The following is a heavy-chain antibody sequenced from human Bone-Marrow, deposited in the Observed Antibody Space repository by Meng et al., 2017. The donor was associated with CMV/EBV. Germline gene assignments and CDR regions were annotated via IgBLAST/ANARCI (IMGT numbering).Heavy chain of an antibody. CDR2: IYHSGST. Sequence: SGGSIRSSNWWSWVRQPPGKGLEWIGEIYHSGSTNYNPSLKSRVTISVDKSKNQFSLKLSSVTAADTAVYYCARPVRGVISSAWFDPWGQGTLVTVSS. CDR1: GGSIRSSNW. V-gene: IGHV4-4*02. J-gene: IGHJ5*02. CDR3: ARPVRGVISSAWFDP. D-gene: IGHD3-10*01.